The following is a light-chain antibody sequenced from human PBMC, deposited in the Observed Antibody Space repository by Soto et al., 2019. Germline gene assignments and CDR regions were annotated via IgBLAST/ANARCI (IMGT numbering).Light chain of an antibody. CDR3: MQALQTPLT. J-gene: IGKJ4*01. CDR1: QSLLHSNGYNY. CDR2: LGS. Sequence: DLVMTQSPLSLPVTPGEPASISCRSSQSLLHSNGYNYLDWYLQKPEQSPQILIYLGSNRASGVPDRLSGSRSVTDFTLKINRVEAEDVGLYYCMQALQTPLTFGGGTKVEIK. V-gene: IGKV2-28*01.